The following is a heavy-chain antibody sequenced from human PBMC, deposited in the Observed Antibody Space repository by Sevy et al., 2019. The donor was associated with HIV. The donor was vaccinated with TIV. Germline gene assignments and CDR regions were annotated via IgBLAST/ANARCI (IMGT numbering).Heavy chain of an antibody. D-gene: IGHD6-13*01. CDR2: INWNGGST. Sequence: GGSLRLSCAGSGFTFGDYGMSWVRQAPGKGLEWVSGINWNGGSTGYADSVKGRFTISRDNAKNSLYLQMNSLRAEDTALYYCARGIAPRRYFDLWGRGTLVTVSS. J-gene: IGHJ2*01. CDR3: ARGIAPRRYFDL. CDR1: GFTFGDYG. V-gene: IGHV3-20*04.